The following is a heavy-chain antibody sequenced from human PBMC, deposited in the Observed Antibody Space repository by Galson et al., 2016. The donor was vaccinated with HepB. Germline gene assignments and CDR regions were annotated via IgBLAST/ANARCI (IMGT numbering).Heavy chain of an antibody. J-gene: IGHJ4*02. Sequence: SETLSLTCAVSGGSISSSHWWTWVRQPPGKGLEWIGEIFHTGSTNYDPFLKRRVTISADKSKNQFSLNLRSVTAADTAVSYCARSPGVQRWSEGYFENWGQGTLVTVSS. V-gene: IGHV4-4*02. CDR1: GGSISSSHW. CDR3: ARSPGVQRWSEGYFEN. D-gene: IGHD1-1*01. CDR2: IFHTGST.